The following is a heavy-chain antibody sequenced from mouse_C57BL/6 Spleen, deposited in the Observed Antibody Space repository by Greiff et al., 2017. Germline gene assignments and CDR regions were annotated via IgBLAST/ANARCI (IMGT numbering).Heavy chain of an antibody. Sequence: QPQASGGGLGQPGGTMKLSCAASGSTFSDAWMDWVRQSPEKGLEWVAEIRNKDNNHATYYAESVKGRFTISRDDSKSSVYLQMNSVRAEDTGMYYCTRFPFAYWGQGTLVTVSA. V-gene: IGHV6-6*01. CDR2: IRNKDNNHAT. CDR1: GSTFSDAW. J-gene: IGHJ3*01. CDR3: TRFPFAY.